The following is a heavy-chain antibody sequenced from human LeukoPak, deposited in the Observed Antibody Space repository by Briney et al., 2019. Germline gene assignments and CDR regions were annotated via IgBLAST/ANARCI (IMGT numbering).Heavy chain of an antibody. D-gene: IGHD7-27*01. CDR3: ARGYWGSVDY. CDR1: GGSFSGYY. J-gene: IGHJ4*02. V-gene: IGHV4-34*01. CDR2: INHSGST. Sequence: SETLSLTCAVCGGSFSGYYWSWIRQPPGKGLEWIGEINHSGSTNYNPSLKSRVTISIDTSKNQFSLKLSSVTAADTAVYYCARGYWGSVDYWGQGTLVTVSS.